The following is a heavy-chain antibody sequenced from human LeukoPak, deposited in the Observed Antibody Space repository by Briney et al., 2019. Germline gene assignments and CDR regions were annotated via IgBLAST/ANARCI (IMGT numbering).Heavy chain of an antibody. CDR3: ARGSSQYYDILTGYYYYYGMDV. J-gene: IGHJ6*04. Sequence: GGSLRLSCAASGFTFSSYEMNWVRQAPGKGLEWVSYISSSGSTIYYADSVKGRFTISRDNAKNSLYLQMNSLRAEDTAVYYCARGSSQYYDILTGYYYYYGMDVWGKGTTVTVSS. CDR1: GFTFSSYE. CDR2: ISSSGSTI. D-gene: IGHD3-9*01. V-gene: IGHV3-48*03.